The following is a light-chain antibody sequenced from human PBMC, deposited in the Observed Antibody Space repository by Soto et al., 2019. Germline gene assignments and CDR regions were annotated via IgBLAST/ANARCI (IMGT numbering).Light chain of an antibody. CDR1: SSNIGSNA. CDR2: SNN. V-gene: IGLV1-44*01. Sequence: QSVLTQPPSASGTPGQRVTISCSGSSSNIGSNAVDWYQQLPGTAPKLLIYSNNRRPSGVPDRFSGSKSGTSASLAISGLQSDDEADYYCASWDDSLNGVVFGGGTKLTVL. J-gene: IGLJ3*02. CDR3: ASWDDSLNGVV.